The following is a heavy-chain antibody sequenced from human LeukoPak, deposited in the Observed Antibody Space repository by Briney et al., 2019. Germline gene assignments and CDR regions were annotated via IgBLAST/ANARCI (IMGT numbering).Heavy chain of an antibody. D-gene: IGHD4-17*01. Sequence: SSETLSLTCAVSDDSFSSHYWTWIRQPPGKGLEWIGYVSYIGSTNYNPSLKSRVTISIDTSKNQFSLKLSSVTAADTAVYYCARDLVTVTKGFDIWGQGTMVSVSS. V-gene: IGHV4-59*11. CDR2: VSYIGST. J-gene: IGHJ3*02. CDR1: DDSFSSHY. CDR3: ARDLVTVTKGFDI.